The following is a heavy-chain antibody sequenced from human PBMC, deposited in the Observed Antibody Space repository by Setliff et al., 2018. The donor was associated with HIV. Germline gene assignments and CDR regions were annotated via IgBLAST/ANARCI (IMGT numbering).Heavy chain of an antibody. CDR1: GYTFTSYA. CDR2: INAGNGNT. CDR3: ARDPPSSGWYRADY. J-gene: IGHJ4*02. Sequence: GASVKVSCKASGYTFTSYAMHWVRQAPGQRLEWMGWINAGNGNTKYSQKFQGRVTITRDTSTSTAYMELRSLRFDDTAVYYCARDPPSSGWYRADYWGQGTLVTVSS. V-gene: IGHV1-3*01. D-gene: IGHD6-19*01.